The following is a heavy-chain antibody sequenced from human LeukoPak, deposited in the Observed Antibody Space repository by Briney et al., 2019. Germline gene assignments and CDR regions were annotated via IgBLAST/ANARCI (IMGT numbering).Heavy chain of an antibody. V-gene: IGHV4-4*07. CDR2: IYASGST. CDR1: GGSISSYY. J-gene: IGHJ5*02. Sequence: SETLSLTCTVSGGSISSYYWSWIRQPAGKGLEWIGRIYASGSTNYNPSLKRRVTILVDKSNNQVSLKVSSVTAADTAVYYCARGAYGSGSLSWFDPWGQGTLVTVSS. CDR3: ARGAYGSGSLSWFDP. D-gene: IGHD3-10*01.